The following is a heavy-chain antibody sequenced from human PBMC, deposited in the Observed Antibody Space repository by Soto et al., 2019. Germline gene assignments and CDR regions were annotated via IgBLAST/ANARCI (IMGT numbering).Heavy chain of an antibody. CDR2: IKQDGSEK. CDR1: GFTFSSYW. D-gene: IGHD5-12*01. CDR3: ARDRGYLRRWTKKAYYFDY. J-gene: IGHJ4*02. V-gene: IGHV3-7*01. Sequence: PGGSLRLSCAASGFTFSSYWMSWVRQAPGKGLEWVANIKQDGSEKYYVDSVKGRFTISRDNAKNSLYLQMNSLRAEDTAVYYCARDRGYLRRWTKKAYYFDYWGQGTLVTVSS.